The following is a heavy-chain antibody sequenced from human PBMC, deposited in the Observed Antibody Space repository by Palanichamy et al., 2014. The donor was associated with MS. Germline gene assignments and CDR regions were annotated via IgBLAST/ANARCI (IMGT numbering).Heavy chain of an antibody. J-gene: IGHJ4*02. Sequence: GYTFTSYYMHWVRQAPGQGLEWMGIINPSGGSTSYAQKFQGRVTLTRDTSTSTVYMELSSLRSEGTAVYYCAKAVGIAVAGTGAGFDYWGQGTLVTVSS. CDR3: AKAVGIAVAGTGAGFDY. V-gene: IGHV1-46*01. CDR1: GYTFTSYY. CDR2: INPSGGST. D-gene: IGHD6-19*01.